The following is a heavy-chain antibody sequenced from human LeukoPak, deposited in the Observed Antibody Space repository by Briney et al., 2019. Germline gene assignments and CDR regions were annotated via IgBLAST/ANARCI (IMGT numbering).Heavy chain of an antibody. CDR1: GGTFSSYA. CDR2: ISAYNGNT. CDR3: ARVEIVGAMDY. V-gene: IGHV1-18*01. J-gene: IGHJ4*02. Sequence: ASVKVSCKASGGTFSSYAISWVRQAPGQGLEWMGWISAYNGNTNYAQKLQGRVTMTTDTSTSTAYMELRSLRSDDTAVYYCARVEIVGAMDYWGQGTLVTVSS. D-gene: IGHD1-26*01.